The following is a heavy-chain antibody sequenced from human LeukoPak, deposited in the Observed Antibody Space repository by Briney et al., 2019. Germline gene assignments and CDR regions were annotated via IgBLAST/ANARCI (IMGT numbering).Heavy chain of an antibody. J-gene: IGHJ5*02. CDR2: INPSGGST. CDR1: GYTFTSYY. D-gene: IGHD2-15*01. V-gene: IGHV1-46*01. Sequence: GASVKVSCKASGYTFTSYYIHWVRQAPGQGLEWMGLINPSGGSTNYAQKFQGRVTMTRDTSTSTVYMELSSLRSEDTAVYYCARDYETYCSGGSCYSPWFDPWGQGTLVTVSS. CDR3: ARDYETYCSGGSCYSPWFDP.